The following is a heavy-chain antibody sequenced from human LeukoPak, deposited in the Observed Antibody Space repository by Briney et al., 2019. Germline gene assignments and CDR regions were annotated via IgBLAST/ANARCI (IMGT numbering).Heavy chain of an antibody. V-gene: IGHV4-34*01. J-gene: IGHJ6*03. CDR3: ARSVTKYYYYYMDV. CDR2: INHSGST. CDR1: GGSFSGYY. Sequence: SETLSLTCAVYGGSFSGYYWSWIRQPPGKGLEWIGEINHSGSTNYNPSLKSRVTISADTSKNQFSLKLSSVTAADTAVYYCARSVTKYYYYYMDVWGKGTTVTVSS. D-gene: IGHD4-17*01.